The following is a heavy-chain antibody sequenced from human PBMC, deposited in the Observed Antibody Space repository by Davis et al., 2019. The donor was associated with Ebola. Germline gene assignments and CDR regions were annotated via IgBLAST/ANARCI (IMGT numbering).Heavy chain of an antibody. Sequence: PGGSLRLSCAASGFTFTSSRMHCVPQAPGKGLVRVSRINSDGRTTAYADSVKGRFTISRDNAKNTLYLQMNTLRAGDTAVYYCARVGFGELLPDYWGQGTLVTVSS. CDR3: ARVGFGELLPDY. J-gene: IGHJ4*02. V-gene: IGHV3-74*01. CDR2: INSDGRTT. CDR1: GFTFTSSR. D-gene: IGHD3-10*01.